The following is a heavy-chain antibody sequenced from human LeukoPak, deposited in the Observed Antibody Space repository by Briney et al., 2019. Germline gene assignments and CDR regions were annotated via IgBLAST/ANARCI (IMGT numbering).Heavy chain of an antibody. D-gene: IGHD3-22*01. Sequence: ASVKVSCKASGYTFTSYDINWVRQAPGQGLEWLGGMNTNSGNTGYAQKFQGRVTMTRNTSISTAYMELSSLRSEDTAVYYCARGLDSMIAGHHWGQGTLVTVSS. V-gene: IGHV1-8*01. CDR1: GYTFTSYD. CDR3: ARGLDSMIAGHH. CDR2: MNTNSGNT. J-gene: IGHJ4*02.